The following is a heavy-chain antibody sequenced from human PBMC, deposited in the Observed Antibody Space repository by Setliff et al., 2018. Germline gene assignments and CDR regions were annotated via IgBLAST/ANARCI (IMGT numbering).Heavy chain of an antibody. J-gene: IGHJ5*02. CDR3: ARNWHWGFDP. Sequence: SETLSLTCSVSGYSISSGYYWGWIRQPPGKGLEWIGNMYHSGSVYYNPSLKSRVTISVDTSKNQFSLDLTSVTAADTAGYYCARNWHWGFDPWGRGALVTVSS. CDR2: MYHSGSV. CDR1: GYSISSGYY. D-gene: IGHD1-7*01. V-gene: IGHV4-38-2*01.